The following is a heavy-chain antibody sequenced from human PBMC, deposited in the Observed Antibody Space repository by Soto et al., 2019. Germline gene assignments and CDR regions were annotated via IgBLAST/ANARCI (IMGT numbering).Heavy chain of an antibody. V-gene: IGHV3-30*18. CDR1: GFTFSSYG. CDR2: ISYDGSNK. J-gene: IGHJ6*02. Sequence: QVQLVESGGGVVQPGRSLRLSCAASGFTFSSYGMHLVRQAPGKGLEWVAVISYDGSNKYYADSVKGRFTISRDNSKNTLYLQMNSLRAEETAVYYCAKDRVDYYYYYGMDVWGQGTTVTVSS. CDR3: AKDRVDYYYYYGMDV.